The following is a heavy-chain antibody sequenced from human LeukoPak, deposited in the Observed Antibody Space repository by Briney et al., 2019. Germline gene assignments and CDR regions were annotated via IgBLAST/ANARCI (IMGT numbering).Heavy chain of an antibody. CDR3: ARTPVPNPSYAFDI. V-gene: IGHV1-18*01. Sequence: ASVKVSCKASGYRFTSYGITWVRQAPVQGLEWMGWVNTYNQNTNFAQRFQGRVTMTTDTSTTTAYMQLRSPRSDDTALYFCARTPVPNPSYAFDIWGQGTMVTVSS. CDR2: VNTYNQNT. J-gene: IGHJ3*02. D-gene: IGHD1-1*01. CDR1: GYRFTSYG.